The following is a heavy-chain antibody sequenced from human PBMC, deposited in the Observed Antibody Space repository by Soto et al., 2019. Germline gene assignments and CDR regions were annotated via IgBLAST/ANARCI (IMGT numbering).Heavy chain of an antibody. Sequence: SETLSLTCTVSGGSISNYYCSWIRQPRGKGLEWIGYIYYSGSTQYNPSLKSRVTISVDTSKNQFSLKLSSVTAADTAVYYCARHRGSGSTYFDSWGQGTLVTVSS. V-gene: IGHV4-59*08. D-gene: IGHD1-26*01. CDR2: IYYSGST. CDR3: ARHRGSGSTYFDS. J-gene: IGHJ4*02. CDR1: GGSISNYY.